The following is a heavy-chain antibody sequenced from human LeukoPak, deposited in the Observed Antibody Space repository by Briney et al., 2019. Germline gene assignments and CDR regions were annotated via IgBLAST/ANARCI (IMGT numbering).Heavy chain of an antibody. CDR1: GFTFTNYA. CDR2: ISYEGSEK. CDR3: ARGREAGNRRLAGDDY. Sequence: PGRSLRLSCAASGFTFTNYAMHWVRQAPGKGLEWVSIISYEGSEKYYADSVKGRFTISRDNYRNTLYLQMNSLRPEDTAVYYCARGREAGNRRLAGDDYWGQGTLVIVSS. D-gene: IGHD3-10*01. J-gene: IGHJ4*02. V-gene: IGHV3-30*01.